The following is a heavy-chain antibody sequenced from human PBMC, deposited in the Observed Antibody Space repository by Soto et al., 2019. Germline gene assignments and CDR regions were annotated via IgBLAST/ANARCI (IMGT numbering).Heavy chain of an antibody. J-gene: IGHJ4*02. D-gene: IGHD1-1*01. CDR3: ARMPGTILGYFDY. Sequence: SETLSLTCTVSGGSISSYYWSWIRQPPGKGLEWIGYIYYSGSTNYNPFLKSRVTISVDTSKNQFSLKLSSVTAADTAVYYCARMPGTILGYFDYWGQGTLVTVSS. V-gene: IGHV4-59*01. CDR1: GGSISSYY. CDR2: IYYSGST.